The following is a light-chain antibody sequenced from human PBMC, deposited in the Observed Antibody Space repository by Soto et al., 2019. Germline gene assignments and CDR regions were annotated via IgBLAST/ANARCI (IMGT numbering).Light chain of an antibody. J-gene: IGLJ3*02. Sequence: VLTQPPSASGTPGQRVTISCSGSSSNIGTNAVNWCQQLPGTAPRLLIYSNDQRPPGVPDRFSGSKSSTSASLGISGLQSEDEADYFCAVWDDSLNGWVFGGGTKVTVL. CDR1: SSNIGTNA. V-gene: IGLV1-44*01. CDR2: SND. CDR3: AVWDDSLNGWV.